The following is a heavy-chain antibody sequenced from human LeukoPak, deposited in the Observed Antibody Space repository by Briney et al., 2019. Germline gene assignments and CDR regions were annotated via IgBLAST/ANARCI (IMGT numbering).Heavy chain of an antibody. Sequence: SETPSLTCTVSGGSISSYYWSWIRQPAGKGLEWIGRIYTSGSTNYNPSLKSRVTMSVDTSKNQFSLKLSSVTAADTAVYYCARDKSAAGTVWFDPWGQGTLVTVSS. J-gene: IGHJ5*02. CDR2: IYTSGST. CDR1: GGSISSYY. CDR3: ARDKSAAGTVWFDP. D-gene: IGHD6-13*01. V-gene: IGHV4-4*07.